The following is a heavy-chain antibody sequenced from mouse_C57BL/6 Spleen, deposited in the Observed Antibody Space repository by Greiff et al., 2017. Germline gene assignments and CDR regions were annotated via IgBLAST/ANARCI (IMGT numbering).Heavy chain of an antibody. CDR1: GYTFTDYN. D-gene: IGHD2-4*01. CDR2: INPNNGGT. V-gene: IGHV1-22*01. CDR3: VDYEYYFDY. Sequence: VQLQQSGPELVKPGASVKMSCKASGYTFTDYNMHWVKQSHGKSLEWIGYINPNNGGTSYNQKFKGKATLTVNKSSSTAYMELRSLTSEVSAVYYCVDYEYYFDYWGQGTTLTVSS. J-gene: IGHJ2*01.